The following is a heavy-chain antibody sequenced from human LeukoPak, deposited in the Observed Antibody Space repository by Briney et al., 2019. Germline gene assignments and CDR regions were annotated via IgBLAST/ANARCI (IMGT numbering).Heavy chain of an antibody. CDR3: ARGPRTGDFDY. CDR2: INSNSGGT. Sequence: ASVKVTCKASEFSFTDYYIHWVRQAPGQRLEWMGWINSNSGGTKYAQQFQGRVTMTRDTSIRTFYMELSRLTSDDTAVYYCARGPRTGDFDYWGQGTLVTVSS. D-gene: IGHD7-27*01. V-gene: IGHV1-2*02. J-gene: IGHJ4*02. CDR1: EFSFTDYY.